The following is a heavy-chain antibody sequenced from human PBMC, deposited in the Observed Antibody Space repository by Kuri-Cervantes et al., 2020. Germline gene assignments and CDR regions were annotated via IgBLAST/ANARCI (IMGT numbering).Heavy chain of an antibody. D-gene: IGHD6-13*01. CDR3: ARDRGSSWSHYYYYMDV. J-gene: IGHJ6*03. CDR2: ITPFNGNT. Sequence: SVKVSCKASGGTFSSYAISWVRQAPGQALEWMGWITPFNGNTNYAQKFQDRVTITRDTSTSTVYMELSSLRSEDTAVYYCARDRGSSWSHYYYYMDVWGKGTTVTVSS. CDR1: GGTFSSYA. V-gene: IGHV1-69*10.